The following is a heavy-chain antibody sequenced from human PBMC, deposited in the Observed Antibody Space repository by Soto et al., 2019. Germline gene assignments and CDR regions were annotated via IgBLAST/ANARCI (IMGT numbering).Heavy chain of an antibody. CDR2: INHSGSN. Sequence: QVQLQQWGAGLLKPSETLSLTCAVYGGSFSGYYWTWIRQPPGTGLEWIGEINHSGSNNFHPSLKSRVTISVDASKNQFSLTLTSVTAAVTAVYYCARDKITGLFVYWGQGTLVTGSS. J-gene: IGHJ4*02. CDR1: GGSFSGYY. V-gene: IGHV4-34*01. CDR3: ARDKITGLFVY. D-gene: IGHD2-8*02.